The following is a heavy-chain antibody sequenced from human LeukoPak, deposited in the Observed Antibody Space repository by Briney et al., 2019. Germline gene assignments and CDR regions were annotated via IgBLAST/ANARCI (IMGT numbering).Heavy chain of an antibody. D-gene: IGHD1-26*01. CDR1: GFTFSSYA. CDR2: ISYDGSNK. Sequence: GGSLRLSCAASGFTFSSYAMSWVRQAPGKGLEWVAVISYDGSNKYYADSVKGRFTISRDNSKNTLYLQMNSLRAEDTAVYYCAPPKWELPYGDFDYWGQGTLVTVSS. J-gene: IGHJ4*02. V-gene: IGHV3-30*03. CDR3: APPKWELPYGDFDY.